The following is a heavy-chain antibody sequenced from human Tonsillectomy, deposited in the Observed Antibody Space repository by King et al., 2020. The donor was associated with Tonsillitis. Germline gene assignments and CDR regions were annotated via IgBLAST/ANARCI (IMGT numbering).Heavy chain of an antibody. CDR1: GFTFSSYG. V-gene: IGHV3-33*08. Sequence: VQLVESGGGVVQPGRSLRLSCAASGFTFSSYGMHWVRQAPGKGLEWVAGIWYDGSNKYYADSVKGRFTISRDNSKNTLYLQMNSLRAEDTAWYYCARADYSNSYYYYYYMDVCGKGTTGTVSS. D-gene: IGHD4-11*01. J-gene: IGHJ6*03. CDR3: ARADYSNSYYYYYYMDV. CDR2: IWYDGSNK.